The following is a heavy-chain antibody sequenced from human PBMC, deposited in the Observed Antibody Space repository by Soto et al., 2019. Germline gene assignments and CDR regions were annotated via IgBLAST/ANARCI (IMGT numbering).Heavy chain of an antibody. D-gene: IGHD1-7*01. Sequence: EVQLAESGGGMVQPGGSLRLSCVASGFTFSSYDMHWVRQAPGKGLEYVSSISSNGGTTYYGNSGKGRFTISRDNSKNTLYLQMGSLRAEDMAVYYCVRRVSGNYDYWAQGTLVTVSS. V-gene: IGHV3-64*01. J-gene: IGHJ4*02. CDR1: GFTFSSYD. CDR3: VRRVSGNYDY. CDR2: ISSNGGTT.